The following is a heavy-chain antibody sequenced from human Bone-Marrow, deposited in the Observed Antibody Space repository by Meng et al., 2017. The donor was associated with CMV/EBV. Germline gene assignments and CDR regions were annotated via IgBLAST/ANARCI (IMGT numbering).Heavy chain of an antibody. CDR1: GYTFTGYY. Sequence: ASVKVSCKASGYTFTGYYMHWVRQAPGQGLEWMGWINPNSGGTNYAQKFQGRVTMTRDTSISTAYMELSRLRSDDTAVYYCARAMTLRQQQLVLLLPRRPEYYFDYWGQGTLVTVSS. V-gene: IGHV1-2*02. CDR3: ARAMTLRQQQLVLLLPRRPEYYFDY. J-gene: IGHJ4*02. D-gene: IGHD6-13*01. CDR2: INPNSGGT.